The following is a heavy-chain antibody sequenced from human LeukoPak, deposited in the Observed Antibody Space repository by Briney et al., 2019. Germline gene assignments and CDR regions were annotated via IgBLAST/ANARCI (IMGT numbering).Heavy chain of an antibody. V-gene: IGHV4-34*01. CDR2: INHSGST. CDR1: GGSFSGYY. J-gene: IGHJ4*02. CDR3: ARARMVGIVGDDDLKYYFDY. Sequence: SETLSLTCAVYGGSFSGYYWSWIRQPPGKGLEWMGEINHSGSTNYNPSLKSRVTISVDTSKNQFSLKLSSVPAADTAVYYCARARMVGIVGDDDLKYYFDYWGQGTLVTVSS. D-gene: IGHD1-26*01.